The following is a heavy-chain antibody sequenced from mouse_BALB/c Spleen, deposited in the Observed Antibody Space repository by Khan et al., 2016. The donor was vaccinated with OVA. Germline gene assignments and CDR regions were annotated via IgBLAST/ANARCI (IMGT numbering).Heavy chain of an antibody. CDR2: INPSNGGT. CDR1: GYTFTSYY. V-gene: IGHV1S81*02. CDR3: TRHGYVAWFTY. Sequence: QVRLQQSGAELVKPGASVRLSCKASGYTFTSYYLYWVKQRPGHGLEWIGDINPSNGGTNFNENFKTKATLTVDKSSSTAYMQLSSLTSEDSAVCYCTRHGYVAWFTYWGQGTLVTVSA. D-gene: IGHD2-2*01. J-gene: IGHJ3*01.